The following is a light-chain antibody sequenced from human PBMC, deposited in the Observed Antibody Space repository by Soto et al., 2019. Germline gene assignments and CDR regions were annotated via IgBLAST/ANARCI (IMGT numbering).Light chain of an antibody. J-gene: IGLJ1*01. V-gene: IGLV2-14*01. CDR1: SSDVGGYNY. Sequence: LPKPASGSRSAGQAIPITKKRTSSDVGGYNYVSWYQQHPGKAPKLMIYDVSNRPSGVSNRFSGSKSGNTASLTISGLQAEDEADYYCSSYTSSSTLHVFGTGTKVTVL. CDR3: SSYTSSSTLHV. CDR2: DVS.